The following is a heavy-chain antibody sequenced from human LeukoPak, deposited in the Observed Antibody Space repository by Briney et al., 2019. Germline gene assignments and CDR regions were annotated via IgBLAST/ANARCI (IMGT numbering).Heavy chain of an antibody. CDR2: IIPIFGIA. CDR3: ARGGSRDGYNFQFDY. CDR1: GGTFRRYA. J-gene: IGHJ4*02. Sequence: SVKVSCKASGGTFRRYAISWVRQAPGQGLEWMGRIIPIFGIANYAQKFQGRVTITADKSTSTAYMELSSLRSEDTAVYYCARGGSRDGYNFQFDYWGQGTLVTVSS. D-gene: IGHD5-24*01. V-gene: IGHV1-69*04.